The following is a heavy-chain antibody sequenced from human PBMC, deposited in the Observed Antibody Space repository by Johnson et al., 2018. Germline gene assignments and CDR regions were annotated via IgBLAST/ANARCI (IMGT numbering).Heavy chain of an antibody. J-gene: IGHJ6*03. CDR2: ISGSGGST. Sequence: VQLVESGGGLVQXGGSLRLSCAASGLTFSSYAMSWVRQAPGKGLEWVSAISGSGGSTYYADSGKGRFTLSRDNSKTTLCRQMNSLRAEDTAVYYCAKDTSGDYGRGYYYYMDVWGKGTTVTVSS. CDR3: AKDTSGDYGRGYYYYMDV. D-gene: IGHD4-17*01. V-gene: IGHV3-23*04. CDR1: GLTFSSYA.